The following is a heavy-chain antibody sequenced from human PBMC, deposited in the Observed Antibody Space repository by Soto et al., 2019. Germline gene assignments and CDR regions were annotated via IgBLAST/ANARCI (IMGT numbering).Heavy chain of an antibody. CDR2: INAGNGNT. CDR1: GYTFTSYA. D-gene: IGHD2-2*01. Sequence: GASVKVSCKASGYTFTSYAMHWVRQAPGQRLEWMGWINAGNGNTKYSQKFQGRVTITRDTSASTAYLELSSLRSEDTAVYYCARFSIQLRWFYPWGQGTLVTVSS. J-gene: IGHJ5*02. V-gene: IGHV1-3*01. CDR3: ARFSIQLRWFYP.